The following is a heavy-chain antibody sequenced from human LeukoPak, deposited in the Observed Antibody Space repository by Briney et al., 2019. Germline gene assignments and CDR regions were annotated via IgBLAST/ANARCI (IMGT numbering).Heavy chain of an antibody. J-gene: IGHJ4*02. V-gene: IGHV3-7*05. Sequence: GGSLRLSCAASGFTLSGYWMSWVRQAPGKGLEWVANIKQDGSEKYYVDSVKGRFTISRDNAKNSLYLQMNSLRAEDTAVYYCARSTKGGFDYWGQGTLVTVSS. D-gene: IGHD3-16*01. CDR1: GFTLSGYW. CDR2: IKQDGSEK. CDR3: ARSTKGGFDY.